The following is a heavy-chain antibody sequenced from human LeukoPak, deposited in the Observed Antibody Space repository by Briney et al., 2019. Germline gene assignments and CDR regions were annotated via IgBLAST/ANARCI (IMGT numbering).Heavy chain of an antibody. J-gene: IGHJ4*02. V-gene: IGHV3-30*18. Sequence: GGSLRLSCAASGFTFGNFGMHWVRQAPGKGPEWVAVISFDGNKKYYADSVKGRFTISRDNSKKMLYLQMNSLRPEDTAVYYCVKGGGNVRRYFEYWGQGTLVTVSS. CDR2: ISFDGNKK. D-gene: IGHD4-23*01. CDR3: VKGGGNVRRYFEY. CDR1: GFTFGNFG.